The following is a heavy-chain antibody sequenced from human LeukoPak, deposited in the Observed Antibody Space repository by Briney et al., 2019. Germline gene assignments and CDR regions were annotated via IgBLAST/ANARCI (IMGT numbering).Heavy chain of an antibody. CDR3: ARETIVVVPAAMDLYYYYGMDV. CDR2: IIPIFGTA. D-gene: IGHD2-2*01. Sequence: SVKVSRKASGGTFSSYAISWVRQAPGQGLEWMGGIIPIFGTANYAQKFQGRVTITADESTSTAYMELSSLRSEDTAVYYCARETIVVVPAAMDLYYYYGMDVWGQGTTVTVSS. V-gene: IGHV1-69*13. CDR1: GGTFSSYA. J-gene: IGHJ6*02.